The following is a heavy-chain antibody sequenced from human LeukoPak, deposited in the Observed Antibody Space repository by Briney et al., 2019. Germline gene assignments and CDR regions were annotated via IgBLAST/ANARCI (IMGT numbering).Heavy chain of an antibody. J-gene: IGHJ3*01. CDR3: TRYDSNWGYAFDV. D-gene: IGHD7-27*01. CDR2: IKNKANNYAT. Sequence: GGSLRLSCAASGFTFSGSTIHWVRQASGKGLEWVGRIKNKANNYATAYAESVKGRFTISRDDSKNTAYLQMNSLKTEDTAMYYCTRYDSNWGYAFDVWGQGTMVTVSS. V-gene: IGHV3-73*01. CDR1: GFTFSGST.